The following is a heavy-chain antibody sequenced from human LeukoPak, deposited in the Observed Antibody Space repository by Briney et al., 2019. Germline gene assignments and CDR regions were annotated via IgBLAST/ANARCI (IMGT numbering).Heavy chain of an antibody. D-gene: IGHD2-15*01. CDR2: IKQDGSEK. CDR3: AVVVAYAFDI. CDR1: GFTFSSYW. Sequence: GGSLRLSCAASGFTFSSYWMSWVRQAPGTGLEWVANIKQDGSEKYYVDSVKGRFTISRGNAKNSLYLQMNSLRAEDTAVYYCAVVVAYAFDIWGQGTMVTVSS. J-gene: IGHJ3*02. V-gene: IGHV3-7*01.